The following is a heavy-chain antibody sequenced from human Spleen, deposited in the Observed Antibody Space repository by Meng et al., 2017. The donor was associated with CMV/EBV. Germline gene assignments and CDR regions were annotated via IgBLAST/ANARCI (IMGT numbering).Heavy chain of an antibody. CDR1: GGASSSSSYY. D-gene: IGHD1-14*01. J-gene: IGHJ4*02. CDR3: ARGGVYFEGPMDY. Sequence: TVSGGASSSSSYYWVWVRQPPGKGLEWIGSIFYNGIAYSNPSLTSRVTISIDTSKNQLSVKLSSVTAADTAVYYCARGGVYFEGPMDYWGQGTLVTVSS. V-gene: IGHV4-39*07. CDR2: IFYNGIA.